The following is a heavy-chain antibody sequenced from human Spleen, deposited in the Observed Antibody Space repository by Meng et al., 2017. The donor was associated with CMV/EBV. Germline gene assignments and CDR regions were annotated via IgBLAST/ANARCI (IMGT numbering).Heavy chain of an antibody. D-gene: IGHD3-3*01. V-gene: IGHV4-30-4*08. CDR2: IYYSGGT. J-gene: IGHJ5*02. CDR3: AIVRLRFTLNWFDP. Sequence: AGSTTSGDYYWSWIRHPPGKGLGWSGYIYYSGGTSYNPSLKSRVIISLDMTKNQFSPKLSCVTAAATAVYYCAIVRLRFTLNWFDPWGQGTLVTVSS. CDR1: AGSTTSGDYY.